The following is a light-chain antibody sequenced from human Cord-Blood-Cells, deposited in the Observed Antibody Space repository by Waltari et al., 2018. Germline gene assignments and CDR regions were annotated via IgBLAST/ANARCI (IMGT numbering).Light chain of an antibody. CDR1: QGISSY. CDR2: AAS. J-gene: IGKJ5*01. Sequence: IQLTQSPSSLSASVGDRVTITCRASQGISSYLAWYQQKPGKAPKLLIYAASTLQSGDPSRFSGSGSGTDFTLTISSLQPEDFATYYCQQLNSYPPSITFGQGTRLEIK. V-gene: IGKV1-9*01. CDR3: QQLNSYPPSIT.